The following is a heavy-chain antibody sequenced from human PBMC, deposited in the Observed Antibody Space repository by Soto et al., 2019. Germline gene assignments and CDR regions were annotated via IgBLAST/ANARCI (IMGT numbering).Heavy chain of an antibody. D-gene: IGHD2-21*02. CDR1: GGSISSYY. V-gene: IGHV4-59*01. CDR3: ARTALGWFDP. Sequence: SETLSLTCSVSGGSISSYYWSWNRQPPGKGLEWIGYIFYSGRSGSTNHNPSLKSRVTISVDTSKNQFSLKLSSVTAADTAVYYCARTALGWFDPWGQGTLVTVSS. CDR2: IFYSGRSGST. J-gene: IGHJ5*02.